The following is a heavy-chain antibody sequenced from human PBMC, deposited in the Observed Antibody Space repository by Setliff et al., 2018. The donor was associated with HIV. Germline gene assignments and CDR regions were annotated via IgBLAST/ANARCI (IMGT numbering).Heavy chain of an antibody. CDR2: ISAYNGST. CDR3: ARGYYNFWSGYYDSRFPNPIDAFDI. CDR1: GYTFSSYG. V-gene: IGHV1-18*01. D-gene: IGHD3-3*01. Sequence: ASVKVSCKASGYTFSSYGISWVRQAPGQGVEWMGWISAYNGSTNYAQKLQGRVTMTTDTSTSTAYMELRSLRSDDTAVYYFARGYYNFWSGYYDSRFPNPIDAFDIWGQGTMVTVSS. J-gene: IGHJ3*02.